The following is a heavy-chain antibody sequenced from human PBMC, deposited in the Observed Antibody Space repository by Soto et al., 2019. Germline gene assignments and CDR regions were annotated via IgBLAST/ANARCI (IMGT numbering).Heavy chain of an antibody. CDR2: IDPSASYT. Sequence: PGESLKISSQGSGYRFNNYWNTRVPHMPGKGLEWLARIDPSASYTNYSPSFEGRVTVSVDKSTSPAYLQWSSLQASDTATYYCATLAPMSQYYFGIDVWGQGTPVTVYS. V-gene: IGHV5-10-1*01. CDR1: GYRFNNYW. CDR3: ATLAPMSQYYFGIDV. J-gene: IGHJ6*02.